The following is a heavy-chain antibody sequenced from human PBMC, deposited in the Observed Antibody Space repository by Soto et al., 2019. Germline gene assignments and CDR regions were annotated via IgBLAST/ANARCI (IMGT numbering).Heavy chain of an antibody. V-gene: IGHV1-18*01. J-gene: IGHJ4*02. CDR2: ISAYNGNT. CDR1: GYTFTSYG. CDR3: ARDPTELSLFREVYFDY. D-gene: IGHD3-16*02. Sequence: ASVKVSCKASGYTFTSYGISWVRQAPGQGLEWMGWISAYNGNTNYAQKLQGRVTMTTDTSTSTAYMELRSLRSDDTAVYYCARDPTELSLFREVYFDYWGQGTLVTVSS.